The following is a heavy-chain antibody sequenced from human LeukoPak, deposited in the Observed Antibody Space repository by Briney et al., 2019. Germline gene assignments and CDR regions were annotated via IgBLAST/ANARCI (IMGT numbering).Heavy chain of an antibody. CDR3: VRQALLHSGWPPQTDY. D-gene: IGHD6-19*01. V-gene: IGHV1-18*04. Sequence: ASVKVSCKASGYTFTSYGISWVRQAPGQGLEWMGWISAYNGNTNYAQKLQGRVTMTTDTSTSTAYMELRSLRSDDTAVYYCVRQALLHSGWPPQTDYWGQGTLVTVSS. CDR2: ISAYNGNT. CDR1: GYTFTSYG. J-gene: IGHJ4*02.